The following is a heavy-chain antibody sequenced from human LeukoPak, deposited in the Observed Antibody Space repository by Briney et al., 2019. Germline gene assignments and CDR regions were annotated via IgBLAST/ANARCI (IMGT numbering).Heavy chain of an antibody. CDR3: VTMVRGVTEDFDY. CDR2: IYYSGST. CDR1: GGSISSYY. D-gene: IGHD3-10*01. V-gene: IGHV4-59*12. Sequence: SETLSLTCTVSGGSISSYYWSWIRQPPGKGLEWIGYIYYSGSTNYNPSLKSRVTISVDTSKNQFSLKLSSVTAADTAVYYCVTMVRGVTEDFDYWGQGTLVTVSS. J-gene: IGHJ4*02.